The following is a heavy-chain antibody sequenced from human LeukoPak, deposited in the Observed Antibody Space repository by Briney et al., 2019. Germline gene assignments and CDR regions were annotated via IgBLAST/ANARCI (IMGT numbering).Heavy chain of an antibody. CDR1: GYTFTSYY. CDR3: ARAATTVTNTRYFQH. CDR2: INPSGGST. D-gene: IGHD4-17*01. V-gene: IGHV1-46*01. J-gene: IGHJ1*01. Sequence: ASVKVSCKASGYTFTSYYMHWVRQAPGQGLEWMGIINPSGGSTSYAQKFQGRVTVTTDTSTSTAYMELRSLTSDDTAVYYCARAATTVTNTRYFQHWGQGTLVTVSS.